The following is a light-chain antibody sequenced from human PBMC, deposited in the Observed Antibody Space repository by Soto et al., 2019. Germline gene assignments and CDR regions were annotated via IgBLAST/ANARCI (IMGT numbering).Light chain of an antibody. CDR3: SSYTNINTRACV. J-gene: IGLJ1*01. CDR1: SSDVGGYNY. CDR2: EVT. Sequence: QSALTQPRSVSGSPGQSVTISCTGTSSDVGGYNYVSWYQQHPGQAPKLMIYEVTDRPSGVSNRFSGSKSGNTASLTISGLQAEDEAEYYCSSYTNINTRACVFGTGTKLTVL. V-gene: IGLV2-14*01.